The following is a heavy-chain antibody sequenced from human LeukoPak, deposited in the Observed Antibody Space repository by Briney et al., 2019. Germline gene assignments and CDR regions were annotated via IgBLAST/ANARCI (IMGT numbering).Heavy chain of an antibody. CDR2: MNPNSGNT. J-gene: IGHJ4*02. CDR1: GYTFTSYD. V-gene: IGHV1-8*01. CDR3: ARGVDYGDYAYFDY. Sequence: ASVKVSCKASGYTFTSYDINWVRQATGQGLEWMGWMNPNSGNTGYAQKFQGRVTMTRNTSISTAYMELSSLRSEDTAVYYCARGVDYGDYAYFDYWGQGTLVTVSS. D-gene: IGHD4-17*01.